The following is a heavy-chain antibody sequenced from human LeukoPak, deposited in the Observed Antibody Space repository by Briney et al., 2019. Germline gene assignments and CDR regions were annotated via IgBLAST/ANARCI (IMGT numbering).Heavy chain of an antibody. D-gene: IGHD3-16*02. CDR2: ISWDGGST. V-gene: IGHV3-43D*03. CDR1: GFTFSSYW. J-gene: IGHJ4*02. CDR3: AKGPPRLGELSFFDY. Sequence: GGSLRLSCAASGFTFSSYWMHWVRQAPGKGLEWVSLISWDGGSTYYADSVKGRFTISRDNSKNSLYLQMNSLRAEDTALYYCAKGPPRLGELSFFDYWGQGTLVTVSS.